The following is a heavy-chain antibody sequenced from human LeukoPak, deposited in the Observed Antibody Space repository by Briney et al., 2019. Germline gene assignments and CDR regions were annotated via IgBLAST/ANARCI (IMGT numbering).Heavy chain of an antibody. Sequence: ASVKVSCKASGYTFTGYYMHWVRQAPGQGLEWMGRINPNSGGTNYAQKFQGRVTMTRDTSISTAYMELSRLRSDDTAVYYCARESPLYDFWSGYLFDYWGQGTLVTVSS. CDR3: ARESPLYDFWSGYLFDY. D-gene: IGHD3-3*01. V-gene: IGHV1-2*06. CDR2: INPNSGGT. CDR1: GYTFTGYY. J-gene: IGHJ4*02.